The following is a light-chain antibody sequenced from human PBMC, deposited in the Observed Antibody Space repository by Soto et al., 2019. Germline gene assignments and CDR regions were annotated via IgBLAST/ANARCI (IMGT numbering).Light chain of an antibody. V-gene: IGLV2-8*01. CDR3: NAQADNGKHV. J-gene: IGLJ1*01. CDR2: EVS. Sequence: QSVLTQLPSASGSPGQSVTISCTGSSSDVGHSNFVSWYQQHPGKGPKLIIYEVSKRPSGVPDRFSGSKSGNTASLSVSGLQDEDEADYFCNAQADNGKHVFGTGTKVTVL. CDR1: SSDVGHSNF.